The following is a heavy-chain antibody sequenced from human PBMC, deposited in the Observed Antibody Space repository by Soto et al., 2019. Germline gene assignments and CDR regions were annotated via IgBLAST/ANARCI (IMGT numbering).Heavy chain of an antibody. CDR3: ARELPYYDSSGYYPDY. CDR2: ISAYNGNT. D-gene: IGHD3-22*01. CDR1: GYTLTSYG. J-gene: IGHJ4*02. Sequence: QVQLVQSGAEVKKTGASVKVSCKASGYTLTSYGISWVRQAPGQGLEWMGWISAYNGNTNYAQKLQGRVTMTTDTSTSTAYMELRSLRSDDTAVYYCARELPYYDSSGYYPDYWGQGTLVTVSS. V-gene: IGHV1-18*01.